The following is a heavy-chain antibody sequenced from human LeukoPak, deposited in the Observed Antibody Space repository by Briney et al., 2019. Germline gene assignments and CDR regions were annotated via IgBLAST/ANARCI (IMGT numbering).Heavy chain of an antibody. CDR2: INHSGST. CDR3: ARDSYSGSYFGTGINWFDP. J-gene: IGHJ5*02. CDR1: GGSFSGYY. V-gene: IGHV4-34*01. Sequence: SETLSLTCAVYGGSFSGYYWSWIRQPPGKGLEWIGEINHSGSTNYNPSLKSRVTISVDTSKNQFSLKLSSVTAADTAVYYCARDSYSGSYFGTGINWFDPWGQGTLVTVSS. D-gene: IGHD1-26*01.